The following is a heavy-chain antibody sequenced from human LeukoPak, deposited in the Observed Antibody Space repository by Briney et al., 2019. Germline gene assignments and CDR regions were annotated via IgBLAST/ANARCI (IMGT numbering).Heavy chain of an antibody. CDR3: AGNPYYYDSSGYYIDY. D-gene: IGHD3-22*01. CDR1: GGSFSGYY. Sequence: SETLSLTCAVYGGSFSGYYWSWIRQPPGKGLEWIGSIYHSGSTYYNPSLKSRVTISVDTSKNQFSLKLSSVTAADTAVYYCAGNPYYYDSSGYYIDYWGQGTLVTVSS. CDR2: IYHSGST. J-gene: IGHJ4*02. V-gene: IGHV4-34*01.